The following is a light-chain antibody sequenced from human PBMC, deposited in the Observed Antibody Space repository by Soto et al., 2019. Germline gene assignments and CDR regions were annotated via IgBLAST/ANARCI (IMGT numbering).Light chain of an antibody. CDR3: MQALQTPFT. CDR2: LGS. V-gene: IGKV2-28*01. J-gene: IGKJ3*01. Sequence: DIVMTQSPLSLPVTPGEPASISCRSSQSLLHSNGYNYLDWYLQKPGQSPQLLIYLGSNRASGVPARFGGSGSGTDFTLKTSRVEADDVRVYYYMQALQTPFTFGPGTKVDIK. CDR1: QSLLHSNGYNY.